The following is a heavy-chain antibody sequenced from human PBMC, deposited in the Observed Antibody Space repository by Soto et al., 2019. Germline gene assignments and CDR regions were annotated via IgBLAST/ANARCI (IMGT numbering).Heavy chain of an antibody. CDR1: GFALTPYA. D-gene: IGHD1-1*01. CDR3: ARGWGRGGGIYIWTCAL. V-gene: IGHV3-30-3*01. Sequence: QEQLVESGGGVVQPGRSLRLSCAASGFALTPYAMHWVRQAPGKGLEWVAIISYDGSYRAYGDSVKGRFTSSRDNSENSLYLQMYTLRSEDTAVYYCARGWGRGGGIYIWTCALWGRGVVVSFSS. J-gene: IGHJ2*01. CDR2: ISYDGSYR.